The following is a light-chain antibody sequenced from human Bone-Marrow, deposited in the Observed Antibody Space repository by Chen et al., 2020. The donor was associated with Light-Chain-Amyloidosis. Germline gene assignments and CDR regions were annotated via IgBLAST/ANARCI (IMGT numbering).Light chain of an antibody. Sequence: NFMLTQPHSVSESPGKTVIISCTRSSGSIATNYVQWNQQRPGSSPTTVIYEDDQRPSGVPDRFSCSIDRSSNAASLTISGLKTEDEADYYCQSYQGSSQGVFGGGTKLTVL. CDR1: SGSIATNY. CDR3: QSYQGSSQGV. V-gene: IGLV6-57*01. J-gene: IGLJ3*02. CDR2: EDD.